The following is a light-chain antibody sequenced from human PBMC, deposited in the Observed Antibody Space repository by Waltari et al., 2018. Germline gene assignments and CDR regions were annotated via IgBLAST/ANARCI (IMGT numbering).Light chain of an antibody. J-gene: IGKJ5*01. CDR3: MEALQGVT. CDR2: VGS. V-gene: IGKV2-28*01. Sequence: DIVMTQSPASLTVTPGESASISCRSSQGLLDNNGYNYLDWYVQKPGQSPQILIYVGSHRASGVPDRFSGSGSGTDLTLKISRVEAEDAGVYYCMEALQGVTFGQGTRLEI. CDR1: QGLLDNNGYNY.